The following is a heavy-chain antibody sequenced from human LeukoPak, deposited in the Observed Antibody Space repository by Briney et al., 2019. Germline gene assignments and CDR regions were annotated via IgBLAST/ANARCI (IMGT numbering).Heavy chain of an antibody. V-gene: IGHV3-64*01. J-gene: IGHJ4*02. CDR1: GFTFSSYA. CDR2: ISSNGGST. CDR3: AAGIVGATDDY. Sequence: GGSLRLSCAASGFTFSSYAMHWVRQAPGKGLEYVSAISSNGGSTYYANSVKGRFTISRDNSKNTLYLQMGSLGAEDVAVYYCAAGIVGATDDYWGQGTLVTVSS. D-gene: IGHD1-26*01.